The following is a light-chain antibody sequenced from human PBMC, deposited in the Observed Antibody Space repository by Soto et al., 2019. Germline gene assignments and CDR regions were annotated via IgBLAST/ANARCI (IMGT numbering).Light chain of an antibody. V-gene: IGKV3-15*01. Sequence: EIVMTQSPATLSVSPGERATLSCRASQSVSSNLAWYQQKPGQTPKLLIYVASTRATGIPARFSGSGSGTEFTLTISSLQAEDLAVYYCQQYRVWHLTCGGGAKVEFK. CDR3: QQYRVWHLT. CDR1: QSVSSN. J-gene: IGKJ4*02. CDR2: VAS.